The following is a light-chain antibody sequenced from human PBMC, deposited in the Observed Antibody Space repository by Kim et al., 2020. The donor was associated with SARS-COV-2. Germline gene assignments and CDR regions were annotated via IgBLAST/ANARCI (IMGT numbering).Light chain of an antibody. CDR2: GKN. J-gene: IGLJ7*01. V-gene: IGLV3-19*01. CDR1: SLRSYY. CDR3: NSRDSSGNHAV. Sequence: SYELTQDPAVSVALGQTVRITCQGDSLRSYYASWYQQKPGQAPVLVIYGKNNRPSGIPDRFSGSSSGNTASLTITGAQAEDEADYYCNSRDSSGNHAVFGGGPQLTVL.